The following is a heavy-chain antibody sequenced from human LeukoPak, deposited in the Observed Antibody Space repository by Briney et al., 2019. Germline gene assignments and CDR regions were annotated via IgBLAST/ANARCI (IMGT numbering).Heavy chain of an antibody. J-gene: IGHJ3*02. CDR1: GFTFSSYS. CDR2: ISSSSSYI. Sequence: GGSLRLSCAASGFTFSSYSMNWVRQAPGKGLEWVSSISSSSSYIYYADSVKGRFTISRDNAKNSLYLQMNSLRAEDTAVYYCARDSVADGAFDIWGQGTMVTVSS. V-gene: IGHV3-21*01. CDR3: ARDSVADGAFDI. D-gene: IGHD5/OR15-5a*01.